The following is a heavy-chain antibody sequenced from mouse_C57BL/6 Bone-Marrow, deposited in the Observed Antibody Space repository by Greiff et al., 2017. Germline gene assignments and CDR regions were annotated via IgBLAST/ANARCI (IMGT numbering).Heavy chain of an antibody. CDR2: IDPSDSYT. CDR3: ARITYYYGSRVPFAY. D-gene: IGHD1-1*01. Sequence: QVQLQQPGAELVRPGTSVKLSCKASGYTFTSYWMHWVKQRPGQGLEWIGVIDPSDSYTNYNQKFKGKATLTVDTSSSTAYMQLSSLTSEDSAVYCCARITYYYGSRVPFAYWGQGTLVTVSA. J-gene: IGHJ3*01. CDR1: GYTFTSYW. V-gene: IGHV1-59*01.